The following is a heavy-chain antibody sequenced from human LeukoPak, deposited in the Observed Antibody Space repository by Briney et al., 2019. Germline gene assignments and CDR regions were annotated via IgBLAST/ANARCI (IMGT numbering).Heavy chain of an antibody. J-gene: IGHJ4*02. CDR2: INHSGST. CDR3: ARGDWFYLRGYFDY. V-gene: IGHV4-34*01. Sequence: SETLSLTCAVSGGSFSGYYWNWIRQSPGKGLEWIGEINHSGSTNYNPSLKSRVTISIDTSKDQFSLKLSSVTSADTAMYYCARGDWFYLRGYFDYWGQGTLVTVSS. CDR1: GGSFSGYY. D-gene: IGHD3-9*01.